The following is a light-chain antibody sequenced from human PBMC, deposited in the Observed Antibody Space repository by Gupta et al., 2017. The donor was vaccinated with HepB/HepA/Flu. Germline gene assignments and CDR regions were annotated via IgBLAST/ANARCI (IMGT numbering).Light chain of an antibody. CDR3: QQRSTWL. V-gene: IGKV3-11*01. J-gene: IGKJ4*01. Sequence: ETVLTQSPATLSLSAGERATLSCRASQSVGINLAWDQQKPGQAPRLLIYDASNRATGIPARFNGSGSGTDFTLTISSREPEDFAIYYCQQRSTWLFGGGTKVEIK. CDR2: DAS. CDR1: QSVGIN.